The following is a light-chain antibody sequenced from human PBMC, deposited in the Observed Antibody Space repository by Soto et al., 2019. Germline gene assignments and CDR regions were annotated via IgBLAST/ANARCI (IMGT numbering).Light chain of an antibody. J-gene: IGKJ5*01. CDR2: GAS. CDR3: QQYNNWPPT. CDR1: QSVSGN. V-gene: IGKV3-15*01. Sequence: EIVMTQSPATLSVSPGERATLSCRASQSVSGNLAWYQQKPGQAPRLLIYGASTRATGIPARFSGSGSGTDFSLTISSLQSEDFAVYYCQQYNNWPPTFGQGTRQEIK.